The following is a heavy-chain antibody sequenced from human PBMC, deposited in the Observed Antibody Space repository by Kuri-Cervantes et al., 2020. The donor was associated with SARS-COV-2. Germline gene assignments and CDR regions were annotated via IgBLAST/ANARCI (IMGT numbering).Heavy chain of an antibody. CDR1: GGSISSYY. D-gene: IGHD2-21*02. J-gene: IGHJ3*02. V-gene: IGHV4-59*01. Sequence: ESLKISCTVSGGSISSYYWSWIRQPPGKGLEWIGYIYYRGSTNYNPSLKSRVTMSVDTSVNHFSLKVTSVTPADTAVYYCARNFLCGGDCPDAFEIWGRGIMVTVSS. CDR3: ARNFLCGGDCPDAFEI. CDR2: IYYRGST.